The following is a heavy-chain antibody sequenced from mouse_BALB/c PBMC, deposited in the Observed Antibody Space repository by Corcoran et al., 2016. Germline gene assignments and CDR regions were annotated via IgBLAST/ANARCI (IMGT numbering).Heavy chain of an antibody. J-gene: IGHJ2*01. CDR2: ILPGSGST. D-gene: IGHD1-1*01. CDR3: ASVPGSSPLFDY. Sequence: QVQLQQSGAELMKPGASVKISGKATGYTFSSYWIEWVKQRPGHGLEWIGEILPGSGSTNYNEKFKGKATFTADTSSNTAYMQLSSLTSEDSAVYYCASVPGSSPLFDYLGQGTTLTVSS. V-gene: IGHV1-9*01. CDR1: GYTFSSYW.